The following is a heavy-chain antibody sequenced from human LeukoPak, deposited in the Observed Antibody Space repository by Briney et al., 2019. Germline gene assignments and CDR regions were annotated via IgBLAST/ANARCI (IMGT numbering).Heavy chain of an antibody. Sequence: GGSLRLSCAASGFTFITYAMTWVRQAPGKGLEWVSAISNTGGSTYYADSVRGRFTISRDNSKNTLYLQMNSLRAEDTAVYYCAKDSSGYEIYYMDVWGKGTTVTVSS. CDR1: GFTFITYA. V-gene: IGHV3-23*01. CDR3: AKDSSGYEIYYMDV. J-gene: IGHJ6*03. D-gene: IGHD5-12*01. CDR2: ISNTGGST.